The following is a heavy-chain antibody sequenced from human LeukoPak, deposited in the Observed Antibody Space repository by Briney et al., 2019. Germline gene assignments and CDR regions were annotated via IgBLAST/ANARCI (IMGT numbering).Heavy chain of an antibody. V-gene: IGHV1-69*05. CDR2: IIPIFGTA. Sequence: GASVKVSCKASGGTFSSYAISWVRQAPGQGLEWMGRIIPIFGTANYAQKFQGRVTITTDESTSTAYMELSSLRSEDTAVYYCARDGQQTAVAGTNWFDPWGQGTLVTVSS. D-gene: IGHD6-19*01. J-gene: IGHJ5*02. CDR1: GGTFSSYA. CDR3: ARDGQQTAVAGTNWFDP.